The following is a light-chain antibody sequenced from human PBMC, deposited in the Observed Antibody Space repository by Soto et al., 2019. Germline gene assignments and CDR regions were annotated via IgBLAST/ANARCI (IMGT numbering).Light chain of an antibody. V-gene: IGLV2-14*01. J-gene: IGLJ2*01. CDR3: SSYTSTNFVI. Sequence: QSALTQPASVSGSPGQSITISCTGSSGDLGDYKYVSWYKQHPGKAPKLMIYDVSNRPSGVSNRFSASKSGNTASLTISGLQAEDEADYYCSSYTSTNFVIFGGGTKLTVL. CDR2: DVS. CDR1: SGDLGDYKY.